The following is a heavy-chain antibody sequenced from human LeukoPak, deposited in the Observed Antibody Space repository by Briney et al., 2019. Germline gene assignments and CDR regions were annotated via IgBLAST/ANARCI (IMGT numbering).Heavy chain of an antibody. J-gene: IGHJ4*02. V-gene: IGHV4-34*01. CDR2: INHSGST. D-gene: IGHD2-15*01. Sequence: SETLSLTCAVYGGSFSGYYWSWIRQPPGKGLEWIGEINHSGSTNYNPSLKSRVTISVDASKNQFSLKLSSVTAADTAVYYCARDRHRSGGSCYHYWGQGTLVTVSS. CDR1: GGSFSGYY. CDR3: ARDRHRSGGSCYHY.